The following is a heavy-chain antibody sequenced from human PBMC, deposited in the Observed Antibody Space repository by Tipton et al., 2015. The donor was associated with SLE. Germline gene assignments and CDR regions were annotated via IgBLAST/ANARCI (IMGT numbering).Heavy chain of an antibody. J-gene: IGHJ3*02. D-gene: IGHD3-10*01. Sequence: TLSLTCTVSGGSISSGSYSWSWIRQPAGKGLEWIGRIYTSGSTNYNPSLKSRVTISVDTSKNQFSLKLSSVTAADTAVYYCARVADSGDAFDIWGQGTMVTVSS. V-gene: IGHV4-61*02. CDR3: ARVADSGDAFDI. CDR2: IYTSGST. CDR1: GGSISSGSYS.